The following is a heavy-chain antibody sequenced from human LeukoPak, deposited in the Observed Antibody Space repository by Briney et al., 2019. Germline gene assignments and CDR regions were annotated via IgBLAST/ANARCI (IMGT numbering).Heavy chain of an antibody. Sequence: PGGSLRLSCAASGFRFSDYSMNWVRQAPGKGLEWISYIGISSGNTNYADSVKGRFTISGDKAKNSLYLQMNSLGAEDTALYYCARTGDGYNYGLDYWGQGTLVTVSS. J-gene: IGHJ4*02. D-gene: IGHD5-24*01. CDR3: ARTGDGYNYGLDY. CDR1: GFRFSDYS. CDR2: IGISSGNT. V-gene: IGHV3-48*01.